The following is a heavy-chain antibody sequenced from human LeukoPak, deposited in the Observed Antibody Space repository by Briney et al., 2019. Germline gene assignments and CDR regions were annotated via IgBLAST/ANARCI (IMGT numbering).Heavy chain of an antibody. CDR2: IKQDGSEK. V-gene: IGHV3-7*01. J-gene: IGHJ4*02. Sequence: GGSLRLSCAASGFTFSSYWMSWVRQAPRKGLEWVANIKQDGSEKYYVDSVKGRFTISRDNAKNSLYLQMNSLIAEDTAVYYCARDFVVVVATTGYWGQGTLVTVSS. CDR1: GFTFSSYW. CDR3: ARDFVVVVATTGY. D-gene: IGHD2-15*01.